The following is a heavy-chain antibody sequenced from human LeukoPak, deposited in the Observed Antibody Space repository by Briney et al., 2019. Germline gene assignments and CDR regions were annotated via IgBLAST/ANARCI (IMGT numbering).Heavy chain of an antibody. CDR3: ARGGESLRLGELSPFAAFDI. CDR1: GGSISSGGYY. J-gene: IGHJ3*02. V-gene: IGHV4-31*03. CDR2: IYYSGST. Sequence: KASQTLSLTCTVSGGSISSGGYYWSWIRQHPGKGLKWIGYIYYSGSTYYNPSLKSRVTISVDTSKNQFSLKLSSVTAADTAVYYCARGGESLRLGELSPFAAFDIWGQGTMVTVSS. D-gene: IGHD3-16*02.